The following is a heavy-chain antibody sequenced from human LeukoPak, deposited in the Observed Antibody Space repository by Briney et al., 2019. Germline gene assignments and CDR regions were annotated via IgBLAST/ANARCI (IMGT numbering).Heavy chain of an antibody. CDR3: AGGAPGNYFDY. J-gene: IGHJ4*02. Sequence: PGGSLRLSCAASGFTVSSNYMSWVRQAPGKGLEWVSVIYSGGSTYSADSVKGRFTISRDNSKNTLYLQMNSLRADDTAVYYCAGGAPGNYFDYWGQGTLVTVSS. D-gene: IGHD3-16*01. V-gene: IGHV3-53*01. CDR1: GFTVSSNY. CDR2: IYSGGST.